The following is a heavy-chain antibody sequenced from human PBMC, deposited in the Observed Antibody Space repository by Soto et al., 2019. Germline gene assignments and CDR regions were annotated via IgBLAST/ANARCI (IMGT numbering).Heavy chain of an antibody. D-gene: IGHD6-19*01. V-gene: IGHV4-31*03. CDR3: TRRGLTSGKFDL. CDR1: GGSMNNGGYY. Sequence: QVQLQESGPGLVKPSQTLSLTCTVSGGSMNNGGYYWTWIRQFPGKGLEWIGYIYYSGTTYYNPSLKSRATISLDTSKNQFPLKLRSVTAADTAVYYCTRRGLTSGKFDLWGQGTLVTVSS. J-gene: IGHJ5*02. CDR2: IYYSGTT.